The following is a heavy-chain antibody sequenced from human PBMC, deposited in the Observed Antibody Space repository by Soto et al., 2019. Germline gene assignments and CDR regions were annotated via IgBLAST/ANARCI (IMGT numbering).Heavy chain of an antibody. CDR2: ISASGTSM. V-gene: IGHV3-23*01. J-gene: IGHJ5*02. CDR3: AKRGDTTSWYWFDP. Sequence: EVQLLDSGGGLVQPGGSLRLSCAASGFTLTSFGMSWVRQAPGKGLEWVSSISASGTSMYYAKSVEGRFTISRDTSKNTLYLQMTSLRAEDTAVYDCAKRGDTTSWYWFDPWGQGTLVTVSS. D-gene: IGHD6-13*01. CDR1: GFTLTSFG.